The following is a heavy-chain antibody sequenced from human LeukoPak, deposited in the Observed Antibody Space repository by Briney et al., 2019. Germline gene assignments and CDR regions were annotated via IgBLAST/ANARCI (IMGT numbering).Heavy chain of an antibody. CDR2: ISSSGSTI. D-gene: IGHD2-2*01. Sequence: GGSLRLSCAASGFTFSDYYMSWIRQAPGKGLEWVSYISSSGSTIYYADSVKGRFTISRDNAKNSLYLQMNSLRAEDTAVYYCARLPAYCSSTSCYYDYWGQGTLVTVSS. CDR3: ARLPAYCSSTSCYYDY. CDR1: GFTFSDYY. J-gene: IGHJ4*02. V-gene: IGHV3-11*01.